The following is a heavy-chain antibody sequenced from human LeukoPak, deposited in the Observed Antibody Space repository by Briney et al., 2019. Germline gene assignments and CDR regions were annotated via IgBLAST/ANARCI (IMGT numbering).Heavy chain of an antibody. CDR2: INAGNGNT. CDR3: ARARIAAAGPALDY. J-gene: IGHJ4*02. D-gene: IGHD6-13*01. CDR1: GGTFTSYA. V-gene: IGHV1-3*01. Sequence: GASVKVSCKASGGTFTSYAMHWVRQAPGQRLEWMGWINAGNGNTKYSQKFQGRVTITRDTSASTAYMELSSLRSEDTAVYYCARARIAAAGPALDYWGQGTLVTVSS.